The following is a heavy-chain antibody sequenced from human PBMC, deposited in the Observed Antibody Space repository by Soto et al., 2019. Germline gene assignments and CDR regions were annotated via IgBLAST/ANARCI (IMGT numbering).Heavy chain of an antibody. V-gene: IGHV3-23*01. CDR2: ISGSGGST. D-gene: IGHD6-13*01. CDR3: AKDEAPRIAAAGTYYFAY. CDR1: GFTFSSYA. J-gene: IGHJ4*02. Sequence: GGSLRLSCAASGFTFSSYAMSWVRQAPGKGLEWVSAISGSGGSTYYADSVKGRFTISRDNSKNTLYLQMNSLRAEDTDVYYCAKDEAPRIAAAGTYYFAYWGQRTLVTVSS.